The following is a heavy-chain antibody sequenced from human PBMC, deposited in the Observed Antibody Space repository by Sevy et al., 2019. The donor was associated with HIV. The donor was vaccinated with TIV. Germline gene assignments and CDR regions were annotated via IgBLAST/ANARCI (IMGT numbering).Heavy chain of an antibody. CDR3: ARDGMRSIAAAGTGWFDP. CDR2: IKQDGSEK. J-gene: IGHJ5*02. D-gene: IGHD6-13*01. Sequence: GGSLRLSCAASGFTFSSYWMSWVRQAPGKGLEWVATIKQDGSEKYYVDSVKGRFTISRDNAKNSLYLQMNSLRAEDTAVYYCARDGMRSIAAAGTGWFDPWGQGTLVTVSS. CDR1: GFTFSSYW. V-gene: IGHV3-7*03.